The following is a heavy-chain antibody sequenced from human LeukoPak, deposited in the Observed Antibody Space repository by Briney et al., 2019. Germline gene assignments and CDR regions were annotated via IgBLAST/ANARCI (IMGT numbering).Heavy chain of an antibody. D-gene: IGHD4-23*01. CDR3: AADPDYNGNGDASDF. CDR1: GFTFTTSA. V-gene: IGHV1-58*02. Sequence: SVKVSCKASGFTFTTSAIQWVRQARGQRLEWIGWIVGGSGNTNYAQKFQERVTITRDMSTSTAYMELSSLSSEDTAVFYCAADPDYNGNGDASDFWGQGTMVTVSS. J-gene: IGHJ3*01. CDR2: IVGGSGNT.